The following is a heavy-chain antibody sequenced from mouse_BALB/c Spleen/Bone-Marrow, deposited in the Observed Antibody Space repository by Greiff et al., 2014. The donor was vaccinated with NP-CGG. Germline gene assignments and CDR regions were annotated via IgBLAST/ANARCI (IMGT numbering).Heavy chain of an antibody. CDR2: LDPANSNT. D-gene: IGHD1-1*01. Sequence: VQLQQSGAELVKPGASVKLSCTASGFNIKDTYMHWVKQRPEQGLEWIGRLDPANSNTKYDPKFQGKATITADTSSNTAYLQLSSRTSEDTAVYYCASYYYGSSRFAYWGQGTLVTVSA. V-gene: IGHV14-3*02. CDR1: GFNIKDTY. CDR3: ASYYYGSSRFAY. J-gene: IGHJ3*01.